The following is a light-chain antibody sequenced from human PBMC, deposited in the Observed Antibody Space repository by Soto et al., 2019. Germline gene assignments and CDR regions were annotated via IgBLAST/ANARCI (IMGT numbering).Light chain of an antibody. J-gene: IGLJ2*01. CDR3: SSYTSSSTLV. CDR1: SGDVGGYNY. Sequence: QSVLTQPASVSGSLEQSITISRTGTSGDVGGYNYVSWYQQHPGKAPKLMIYEVSNRPSGVSNRFSGSKSGNTASLTISGLQAEDEADYYCSSYTSSSTLVLGGGTKLTVL. V-gene: IGLV2-14*01. CDR2: EVS.